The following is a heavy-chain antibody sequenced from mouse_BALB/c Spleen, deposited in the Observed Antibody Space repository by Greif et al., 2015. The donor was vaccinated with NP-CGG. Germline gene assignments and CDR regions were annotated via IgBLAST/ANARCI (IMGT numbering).Heavy chain of an antibody. CDR2: IYPGSGNT. V-gene: IGHV1-84*02. J-gene: IGHJ4*01. Sequence: QVQLQHSGPELVKPGASVKISCKAPGYTFTDYYINWVKQKPGQGLEWIGWIYPGSGNTKYNEKFKGKATLTVDTSSSTAYMQCSSLTSEDTAVYFCARRTGTEAMNYWGQGTSVTVSS. D-gene: IGHD4-1*01. CDR3: ARRTGTEAMNY. CDR1: GYTFTDYY.